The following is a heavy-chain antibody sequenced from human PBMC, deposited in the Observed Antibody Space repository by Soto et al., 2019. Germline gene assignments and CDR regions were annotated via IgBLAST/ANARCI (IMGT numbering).Heavy chain of an antibody. CDR3: TRHPNNAAPAGLYYYGMNL. D-gene: IGHD3-16*01. CDR2: IFPRDSDP. J-gene: IGHJ6*02. V-gene: IGHV5-51*01. CDR1: GYSFTNVW. Sequence: GESLKISFQASGYSFTNVWIGWVRQIPGKGLEWMGIIFPRDSDPRYSPSFHGQVTISADKSIATAYLQWSRLKAAGTAIYYCTRHPNNAAPAGLYYYGMNLWGQGATVTVSS.